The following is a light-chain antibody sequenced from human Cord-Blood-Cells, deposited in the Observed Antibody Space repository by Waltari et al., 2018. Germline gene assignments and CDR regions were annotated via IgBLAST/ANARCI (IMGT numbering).Light chain of an antibody. CDR1: QSVSSSY. CDR3: QQYGSSPT. Sequence: EIVLTQSPGTLSLSPGERATLSSRASQSVSSSYLAWYQQKPGQAPRLLLLGASSRATGSPDRFSGSGSGTDFTLTISRLGPEDFAVYYCQQYGSSPTFGQGTKVEIK. CDR2: GAS. J-gene: IGKJ1*01. V-gene: IGKV3-20*01.